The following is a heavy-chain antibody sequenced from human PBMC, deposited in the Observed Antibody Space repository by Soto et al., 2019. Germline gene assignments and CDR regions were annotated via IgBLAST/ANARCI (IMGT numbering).Heavy chain of an antibody. CDR2: FDPEDGET. CDR3: ATGLSQARGYGYSTVFDY. V-gene: IGHV1-24*01. D-gene: IGHD4-4*01. CDR1: GYTLTELS. J-gene: IGHJ4*02. Sequence: QVQLVQSGAEVKKPGASVKVSCKVSGYTLTELSMHWVRQAPGKGLEWMGGFDPEDGETIYAQKFQGRVTMTEDTSTDTAYMELSSLRSEDTAVYYCATGLSQARGYGYSTVFDYWGQGTLVTVSS.